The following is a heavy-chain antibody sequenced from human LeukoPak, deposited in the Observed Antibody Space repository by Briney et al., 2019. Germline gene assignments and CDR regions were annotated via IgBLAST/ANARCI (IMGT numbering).Heavy chain of an antibody. V-gene: IGHV3-21*01. CDR2: ISSSSSYI. CDR3: ARVSGYCSGGSCPGDDAFDI. Sequence: GSLRLSCAASGFTFSSYSMNWVRQAPGKGLEWVSSISSSSSYIYYADSVKGRFTISRDNAKNSLYLQMNSLRAEDTAVYYCARVSGYCSGGSCPGDDAFDIWGQGTMVTVSS. J-gene: IGHJ3*02. D-gene: IGHD2-15*01. CDR1: GFTFSSYS.